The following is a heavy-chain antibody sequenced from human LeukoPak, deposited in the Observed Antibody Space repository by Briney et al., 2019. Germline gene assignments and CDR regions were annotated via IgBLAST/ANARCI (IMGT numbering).Heavy chain of an antibody. Sequence: GGSLRLSCAASGFTFSSYAMSWVRQAPGKGLEWVSGISGSGDSTYYADSVKGRVTISRDNSKNTLYLQMNSLRAEDTAVYYCAKPGYSSSWGAFDIWGQGTMVTVSS. J-gene: IGHJ3*02. CDR3: AKPGYSSSWGAFDI. CDR2: ISGSGDST. V-gene: IGHV3-23*01. D-gene: IGHD6-13*01. CDR1: GFTFSSYA.